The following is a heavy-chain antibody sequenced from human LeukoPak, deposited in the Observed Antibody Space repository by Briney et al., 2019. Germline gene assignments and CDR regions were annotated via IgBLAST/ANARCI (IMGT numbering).Heavy chain of an antibody. CDR1: GGSISSGGYS. V-gene: IGHV4-30-2*01. CDR2: IYHSGST. D-gene: IGHD3-10*01. J-gene: IGHJ6*02. CDR3: ARVLDYYGSGSQSHYYYYGMNV. Sequence: SETLSLTCAVSGGSISSGGYSWSWIRQPPGKGLEWIGYIYHSGSTYYNPSLKSRVTISVDRSKNQFSLKLSSVTAADTAVYYYARVLDYYGSGSQSHYYYYGMNVWGQGTTVTVSS.